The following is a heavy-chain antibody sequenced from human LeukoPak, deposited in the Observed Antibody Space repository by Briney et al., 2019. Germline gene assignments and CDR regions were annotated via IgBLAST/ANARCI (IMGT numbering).Heavy chain of an antibody. V-gene: IGHV3-21*01. CDR3: AREACSGGSCYDDY. D-gene: IGHD2-15*01. J-gene: IGHJ4*02. CDR2: ISSSSSYI. CDR1: GFTFSSYS. Sequence: PGGSLRLSCAASGFTFSSYSMNWVRQAPGKGLEWVSSISSSSSYIYYADSVKGRFTISRDNAKNSLYLQMNSLRAEDTAVYYCAREACSGGSCYDDYWGQGTLVTVSS.